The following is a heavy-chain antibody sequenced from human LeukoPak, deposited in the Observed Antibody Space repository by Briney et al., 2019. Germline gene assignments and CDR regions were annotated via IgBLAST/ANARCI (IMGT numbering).Heavy chain of an antibody. D-gene: IGHD6-13*01. CDR1: GGSISSYY. Sequence: PSETLSLTCTVSGGSISSYYWSWIRQPAGKRLEWIGRIYTSGSTNYNPSLKSRVTMSVDTSKNQFSLKLSSVTAADTAVYYCARDLGGYSSRSYNWFDPWGQGTLVTVSS. CDR3: ARDLGGYSSRSYNWFDP. V-gene: IGHV4-4*07. CDR2: IYTSGST. J-gene: IGHJ5*02.